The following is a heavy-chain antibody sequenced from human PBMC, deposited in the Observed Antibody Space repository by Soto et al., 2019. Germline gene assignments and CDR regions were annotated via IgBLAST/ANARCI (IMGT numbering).Heavy chain of an antibody. J-gene: IGHJ6*03. CDR1: GFTFSSYS. Sequence: PGGSLRLSCAASGFTFSSYSMNWVRQAPGKGLEWVSYISSSSSTIYYADSVKGRFTISRDNAKNSLYLQMNSLRAEDTAVYYCARDGSAAYYYYMGVWGKGPTVTVSS. V-gene: IGHV3-48*01. D-gene: IGHD3-10*01. CDR2: ISSSSSTI. CDR3: ARDGSAAYYYYMGV.